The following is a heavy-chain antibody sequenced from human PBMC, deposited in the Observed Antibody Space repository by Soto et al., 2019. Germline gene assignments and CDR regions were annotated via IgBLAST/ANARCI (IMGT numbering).Heavy chain of an antibody. CDR2: IYRTGTT. CDR3: ASRDPGTSVDY. Sequence: PSETLSLTCAVSGGSFTSSSWWTWVSQPPGQGLEWIGEIYRTGTTNYNPSLKSRVTISLDKSENQFSLKVTSLTAADTAVYYCASRDPGTSVDYWGQGTLVTVSS. J-gene: IGHJ4*02. CDR1: GGSFTSSSW. V-gene: IGHV4-4*02. D-gene: IGHD1-7*01.